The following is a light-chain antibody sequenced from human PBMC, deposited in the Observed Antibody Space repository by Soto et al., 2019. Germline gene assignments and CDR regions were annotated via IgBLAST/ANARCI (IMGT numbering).Light chain of an antibody. CDR1: QSISSW. V-gene: IGKV1-5*03. CDR3: QPYNSYPKT. CDR2: KSS. Sequence: DIQMTQPPSTLSSSVGDIVTITFRSSQSISSWWAWYQQKPGKAPKLLIYKSSSLESGAPSRLSGSGSRTESTLTITSLQPDDFATYYSQPYNSYPKTFAHGTKV. J-gene: IGKJ1*01.